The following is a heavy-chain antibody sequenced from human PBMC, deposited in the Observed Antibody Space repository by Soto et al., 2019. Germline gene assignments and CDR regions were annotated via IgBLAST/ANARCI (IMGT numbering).Heavy chain of an antibody. Sequence: QLQLQESGPGLVKPSETLSLTCTVSGGSISSSSYYWGWIRQPPGKGLEWIGSIYYSGSTYYNPSLKSRVTISVDTSTNQFSLELSSVTAADTAVYYCASLGYCSSTSCYGSGFFDYWGQGTLVTVSS. CDR1: GGSISSSSYY. J-gene: IGHJ4*02. CDR3: ASLGYCSSTSCYGSGFFDY. V-gene: IGHV4-39*01. D-gene: IGHD2-2*01. CDR2: IYYSGST.